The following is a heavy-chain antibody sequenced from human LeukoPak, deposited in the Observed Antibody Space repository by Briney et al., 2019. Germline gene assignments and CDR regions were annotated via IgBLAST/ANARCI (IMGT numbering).Heavy chain of an antibody. D-gene: IGHD3-3*01. V-gene: IGHV4-59*01. J-gene: IGHJ4*02. CDR2: IYYSGST. Sequence: KPSETLSLTCTVSGGSISSYYWSWIRQPPGKGLEWIGYIYYSGSTSYNPSLKSRVTISVDTSKNQFSLKLSSVTAADTAVYYCARAAGVEYYFDYWGQGTLVTVSS. CDR3: ARAAGVEYYFDY. CDR1: GGSISSYY.